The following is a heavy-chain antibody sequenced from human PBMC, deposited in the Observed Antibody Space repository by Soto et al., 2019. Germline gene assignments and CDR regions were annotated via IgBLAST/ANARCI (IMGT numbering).Heavy chain of an antibody. CDR1: GCSISSYY. CDR3: AREGYSTGWVDY. J-gene: IGHJ4*02. D-gene: IGHD5-12*01. V-gene: IGHV4-59*01. CDR2: IYYSGST. Sequence: SETLSLTCTVSGCSISSYYWGWIRQPPGKGLEWIGYIYYSGSTNYNPSLKSRVTISVDTSKNQFSLKLSSVTAADTAVYYCAREGYSTGWVDYWGQGTLVTVSS.